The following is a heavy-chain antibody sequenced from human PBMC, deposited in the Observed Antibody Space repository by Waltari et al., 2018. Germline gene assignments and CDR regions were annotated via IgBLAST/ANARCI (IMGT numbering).Heavy chain of an antibody. V-gene: IGHV3-53*01. CDR3: ASEPGFANGMDG. Sequence: EVQLVESGGGLIQPGGSLRLSGAASGFIVSNNYMSWVRQAPGKGLEWVSVTKGGGNTFYSDSVKGRFTISTDDSSNTLSLQMNSLRVEDTAVYYCASEPGFANGMDGWGQGTTVTVSS. CDR1: GFIVSNNY. CDR2: TKGGGNT. J-gene: IGHJ6*02.